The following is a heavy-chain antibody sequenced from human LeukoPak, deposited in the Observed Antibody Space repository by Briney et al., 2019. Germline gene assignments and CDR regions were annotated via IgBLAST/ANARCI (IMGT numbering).Heavy chain of an antibody. CDR2: ITDSGNTI. CDR1: GFTFSDYN. V-gene: IGHV3-11*01. D-gene: IGHD3-9*01. Sequence: GSLRLSCAASGFTFSDYNMNWVRQAPGKGLEWVSYITDSGNTIHYADSVKGRITISRDNAKNSLYLQMNSLRAEDTAVYYCARSIGLTGGGVDVWGQGTTVAVSS. J-gene: IGHJ6*02. CDR3: ARSIGLTGGGVDV.